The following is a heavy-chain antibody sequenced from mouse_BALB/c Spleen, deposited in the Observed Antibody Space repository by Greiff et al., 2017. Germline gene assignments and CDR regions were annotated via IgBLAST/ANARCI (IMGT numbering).Heavy chain of an antibody. CDR3: ARTGRDY. J-gene: IGHJ2*01. CDR2: ILPGSGST. V-gene: IGHV1-9*01. Sequence: QVQLKQSGAELLKPGASVKISCKATGYTFSSYWIEWVKQRPGHGLEWIGEILPGSGSTNYNEKFKGKATFTADTSSNTAYMQLSSLTSEDSAVYYCARTGRDYWGQGTTLTVSS. D-gene: IGHD3-3*01. CDR1: GYTFSSYW.